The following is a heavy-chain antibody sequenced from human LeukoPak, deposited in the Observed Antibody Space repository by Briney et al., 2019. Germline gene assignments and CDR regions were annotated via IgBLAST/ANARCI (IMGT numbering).Heavy chain of an antibody. Sequence: GGSLRLSCAASGFTVNSNYMNWVRQAPGKGLEWVSLIYSGGSTKYADSVKGRFTISRDNSKNTLFLQIDSLRAEDTAVYYCARAQGGSSIAARYAFDIWGQGTMVTVSS. V-gene: IGHV3-53*01. CDR1: GFTVNSNY. J-gene: IGHJ3*02. CDR2: IYSGGST. D-gene: IGHD6-6*01. CDR3: ARAQGGSSIAARYAFDI.